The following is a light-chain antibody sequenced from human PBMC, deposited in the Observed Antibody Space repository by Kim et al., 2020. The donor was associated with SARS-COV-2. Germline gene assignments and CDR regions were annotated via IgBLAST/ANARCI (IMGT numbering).Light chain of an antibody. CDR1: QSVSSSY. J-gene: IGKJ5*01. V-gene: IGKV3-20*01. Sequence: SPGERATRSCRASQSVSSSYLDWYQQKPGQAPRLLIYGASSRATGIPDRFSGSGSGTDFTLTISRLEPEDFAVYYCQQYGSSTITFGQGTRLEIK. CDR3: QQYGSSTIT. CDR2: GAS.